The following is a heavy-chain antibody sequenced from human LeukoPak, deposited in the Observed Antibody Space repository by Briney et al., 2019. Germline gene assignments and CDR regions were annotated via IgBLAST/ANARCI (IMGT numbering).Heavy chain of an antibody. V-gene: IGHV4-30-4*08. CDR1: GGSISSGDYY. D-gene: IGHD2-2*01. J-gene: IGHJ6*03. CDR3: ARGPSTSSHYYYYMDV. CDR2: IYYSGST. Sequence: SQTVSLTCTVSGGSISSGDYYWSWIRQPPGKGLEWNVYIYYSGSTYYNPSLKSRVTISVDTSKTQFSLKLSSVTAADTAVYYCARGPSTSSHYYYYMDVWGKGTTVTVTS.